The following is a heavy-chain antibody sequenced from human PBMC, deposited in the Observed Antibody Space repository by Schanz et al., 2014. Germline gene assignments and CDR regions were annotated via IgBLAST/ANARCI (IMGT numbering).Heavy chain of an antibody. CDR3: ARDRGYCSGGSCLTFDY. Sequence: EVQLLDSGGGLVQPGGSLRLSCAASGFTFSTYAMSWVRQAPGKGLEWVSALSGSGGSTYYADSVKGRFTISRDNSKNTLYLQMNTLRAEDTAVYYCARDRGYCSGGSCLTFDYWGQGTLVTDSS. V-gene: IGHV3-23*01. J-gene: IGHJ4*02. D-gene: IGHD2-15*01. CDR2: LSGSGGST. CDR1: GFTFSTYA.